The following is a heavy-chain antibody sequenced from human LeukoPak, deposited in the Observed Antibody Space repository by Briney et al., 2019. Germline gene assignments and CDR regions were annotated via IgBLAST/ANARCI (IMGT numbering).Heavy chain of an antibody. CDR2: IKEDGSER. J-gene: IGHJ4*02. CDR3: ARDKSESRGWDFDY. CDR1: AFIFSGHW. V-gene: IGHV3-7*03. Sequence: GGSLRLSCEGSAFIFSGHWMNWVRQTPGKGLEWVASIKEDGSERQYVDSVKGRFSISRDNTKGSLFLQLNSLRAEDTAVYYCARDKSESRGWDFDYWGQGSLVTVSS. D-gene: IGHD3-22*01.